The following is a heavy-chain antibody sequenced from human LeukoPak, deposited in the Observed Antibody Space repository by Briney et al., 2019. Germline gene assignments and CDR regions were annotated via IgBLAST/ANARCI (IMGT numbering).Heavy chain of an antibody. CDR1: GGSISSSSCY. D-gene: IGHD6-19*01. J-gene: IGHJ4*02. Sequence: SETLSLTCTVSGGSISSSSCYWGWIRQPPGKGLEWIGSIYYSGSTYYNPSLKSRVTISVDTSKNQFSLKLSSVTAADTAVYYCARPQYSSGWYYLDYWGQGTLVTVSS. CDR2: IYYSGST. V-gene: IGHV4-39*01. CDR3: ARPQYSSGWYYLDY.